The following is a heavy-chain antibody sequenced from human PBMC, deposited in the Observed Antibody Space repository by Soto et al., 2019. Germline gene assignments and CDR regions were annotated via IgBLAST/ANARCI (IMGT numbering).Heavy chain of an antibody. D-gene: IGHD2-15*01. CDR3: ARTYCSGGSCYGVSPFDY. J-gene: IGHJ4*02. V-gene: IGHV1-18*01. Sequence: ASVKVSCKSSGYTFTSYCISWVRQAPGQGLEWMGWISAYNGNTNYAQKLQGRVTMTTDTSTSTAYMELRSLRSDDTAVYYCARTYCSGGSCYGVSPFDYWGQGTLVTVSS. CDR1: GYTFTSYC. CDR2: ISAYNGNT.